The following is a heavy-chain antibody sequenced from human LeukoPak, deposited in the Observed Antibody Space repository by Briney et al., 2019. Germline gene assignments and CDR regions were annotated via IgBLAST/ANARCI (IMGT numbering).Heavy chain of an antibody. CDR1: GLNFDDSA. CDR2: ISADGGST. J-gene: IGHJ4*02. CDR3: AKESGKFDY. Sequence: GGSLRLSCVASGLNFDDSAMHWARQAPGKGLEWVSLISADGGSTFSADSVKGRFGISRDNSKNSLYLQMNSLRSEDTAMYYCAKESGKFDYWGQGTLVAVSS. V-gene: IGHV3-43*02.